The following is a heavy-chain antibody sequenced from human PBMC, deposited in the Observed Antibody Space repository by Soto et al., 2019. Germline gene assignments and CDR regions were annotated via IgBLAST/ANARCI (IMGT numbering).Heavy chain of an antibody. V-gene: IGHV1-3*01. Sequence: KFQGRVTITRDTSASTAYMELSSLRSEDTAVYYCARDIELVPAAMRYWGQGTLVTVSS. CDR3: ARDIELVPAAMRY. D-gene: IGHD2-2*01. J-gene: IGHJ4*02.